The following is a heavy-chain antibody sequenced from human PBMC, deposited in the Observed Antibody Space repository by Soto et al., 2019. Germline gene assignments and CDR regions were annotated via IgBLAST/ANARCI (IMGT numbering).Heavy chain of an antibody. V-gene: IGHV4-34*01. CDR2: INHSGST. J-gene: IGHJ5*02. CDR3: ARCPKWLVRRYWFDP. D-gene: IGHD6-19*01. CDR1: GGSFSGYY. Sequence: SETLSLTCAVYGGSFSGYYWSWIRQPPGKGLEWLGEINHSGSTNYNPSLKSRVTISVDTSKNQFSLKLSSVTAADTAVYYCARCPKWLVRRYWFDPWGQGTLVTSPQ.